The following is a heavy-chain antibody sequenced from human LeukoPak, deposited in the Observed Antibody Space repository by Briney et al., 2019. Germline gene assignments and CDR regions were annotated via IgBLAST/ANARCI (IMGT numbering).Heavy chain of an antibody. CDR3: AKEQYSSSWYGGILGQSEYFQH. CDR1: GFTVSSNY. V-gene: IGHV3-66*01. Sequence: GGSLRLSCAASGFTVSSNYMSWVRQAPGKGLEWVSVIYSGGSTYYADSVKGRFTISRDNSKNTLYLQMNSLRAEDTAVYYCAKEQYSSSWYGGILGQSEYFQHWGQGTLVTVSS. D-gene: IGHD6-13*01. J-gene: IGHJ1*01. CDR2: IYSGGST.